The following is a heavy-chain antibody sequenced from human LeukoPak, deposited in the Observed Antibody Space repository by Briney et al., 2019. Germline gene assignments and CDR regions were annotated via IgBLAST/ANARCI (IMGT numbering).Heavy chain of an antibody. CDR3: ARDDSEDY. V-gene: IGHV3-21*01. D-gene: IGHD5-18*01. Sequence: PGGSLRLSCAASGLTFSNYAMSWFRQAPGKGLEWVSSISSSSSYMYYADSLKGRFTISRDNAKNSLYLQMNSLRAEDTAVYYCARDDSEDYWGQGTLVTVSS. CDR1: GLTFSNYA. CDR2: ISSSSSYM. J-gene: IGHJ4*02.